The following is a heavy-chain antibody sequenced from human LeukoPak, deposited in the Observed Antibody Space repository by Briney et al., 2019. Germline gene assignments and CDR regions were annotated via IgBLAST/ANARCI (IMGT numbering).Heavy chain of an antibody. J-gene: IGHJ6*04. D-gene: IGHD3-10*02. V-gene: IGHV3-11*04. CDR3: AELGITMIGGV. CDR2: SSSSGSTI. Sequence: AGGSLRLSCVASGFNFRDYYMGWIRQAPGKGLEWVSYSSSSGSTIYYADSVKGRFTISRDNAKNSLYLQMNSLRAEDTAVYYCAELGITMIGGVWGKGTTVTISS. CDR1: GFNFRDYY.